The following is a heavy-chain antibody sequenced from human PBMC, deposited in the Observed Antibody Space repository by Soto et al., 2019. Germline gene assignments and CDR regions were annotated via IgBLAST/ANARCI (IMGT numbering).Heavy chain of an antibody. CDR3: AKDQSGYSSSWNDY. D-gene: IGHD6-13*01. Sequence: QVPLVESGGGVVQPGRSLRLSCAASGFTFSSYGMHWVRRAPGKGLEWVAVISYDGSNKYYADSVKGRFTISRDNSKNTLYLQMNSLRAEDTAVYYCAKDQSGYSSSWNDYWGQGTLVTVSS. J-gene: IGHJ4*02. V-gene: IGHV3-30*18. CDR2: ISYDGSNK. CDR1: GFTFSSYG.